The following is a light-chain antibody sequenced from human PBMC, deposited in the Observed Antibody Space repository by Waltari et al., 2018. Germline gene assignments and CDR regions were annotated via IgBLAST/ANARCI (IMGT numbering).Light chain of an antibody. CDR3: CSFAGTYTWV. CDR2: DVT. V-gene: IGLV2-11*01. J-gene: IGLJ3*02. Sequence: SALTQPRSVSGSPGQSVTISCPGPTSDVGGYNYVSLYQHHPGKAPKLMIFDVTQRPSGVPDRFSGSKSANTASLTISGLQAEDEADYYCCSFAGTYTWVFGGGTKVTVL. CDR1: TSDVGGYNY.